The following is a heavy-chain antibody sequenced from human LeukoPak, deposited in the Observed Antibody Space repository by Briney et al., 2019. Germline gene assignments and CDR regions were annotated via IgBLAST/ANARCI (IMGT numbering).Heavy chain of an antibody. V-gene: IGHV4-31*03. J-gene: IGHJ6*02. CDR2: IYYSGST. CDR1: GGSISSGGYY. CDR3: ARDRITMVRARSFYGMDV. D-gene: IGHD3-10*01. Sequence: SETLSLTCTVSGGSISSGGYYWSWIRQHPGKGLEWIGYIYYSGSTYYNPSIKSRVTISVDTSKNQFSLKLSSVTAADTAVYYCARDRITMVRARSFYGMDVWGQGTTVTVSS.